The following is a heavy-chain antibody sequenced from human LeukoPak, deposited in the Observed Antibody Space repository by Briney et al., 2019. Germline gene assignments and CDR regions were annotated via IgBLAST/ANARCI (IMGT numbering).Heavy chain of an antibody. CDR3: ARGAVTTAVHWHFSL. CDR1: GYTFTNYY. D-gene: IGHD4-17*01. J-gene: IGHJ2*01. V-gene: IGHV1-8*01. CDR2: MNPAGDDA. Sequence: ASVKVSCKASGYTFTNYYISWVRQATGQGLEWMGWMNPAGDDAGYAQKFQGRMTLTRDNSVSTVYMELNSLRSEDTAVYYCARGAVTTAVHWHFSLWGRGTLVTVSS.